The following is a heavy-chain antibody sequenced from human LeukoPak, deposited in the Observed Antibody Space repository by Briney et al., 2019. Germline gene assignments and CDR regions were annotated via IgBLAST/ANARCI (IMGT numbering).Heavy chain of an antibody. Sequence: GGSLRLSCAASGFTFSNHVMHWVRQAPGKGLEWVAVISSDGNNDYYADSVQGRFTIARDSSKNTLYLQMNSLRAEDTAVYYCARDRPGITVAGALDYWGQGTLVTVSS. V-gene: IGHV3-30*04. D-gene: IGHD6-19*01. CDR2: ISSDGNND. CDR3: ARDRPGITVAGALDY. J-gene: IGHJ4*02. CDR1: GFTFSNHV.